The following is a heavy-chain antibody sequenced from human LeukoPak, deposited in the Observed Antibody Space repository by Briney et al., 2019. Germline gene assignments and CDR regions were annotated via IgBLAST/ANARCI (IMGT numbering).Heavy chain of an antibody. CDR3: VRGLLTDTISYYAY. J-gene: IGHJ4*02. Sequence: PGGSLRLSCAASGFTFSSYAMHWVRQAPGKGLEWVALISYDGTNKYYADSVKGRFTISRDNSKNTLYLQMNSLRPEDTAMYYCVRGLLTDTISYYAYWGQGTLVTVSS. V-gene: IGHV3-30*04. D-gene: IGHD3-22*01. CDR2: ISYDGTNK. CDR1: GFTFSSYA.